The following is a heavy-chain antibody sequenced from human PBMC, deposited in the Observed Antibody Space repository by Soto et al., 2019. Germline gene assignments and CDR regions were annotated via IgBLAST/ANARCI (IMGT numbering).Heavy chain of an antibody. CDR3: ARIRQSSGWYIGLDY. V-gene: IGHV2-70*01. J-gene: IGHJ4*02. Sequence: ASGPTLVNPTQTLTLTCTFSGFSLSTSGMCVSWIRQPPGKALEWLALIDWDDDKYYSTSLKTRLTISKDTSKNQVVLTMTNMDPVDTATYYCARIRQSSGWYIGLDYWGQGTLVTVSS. CDR2: IDWDDDK. CDR1: GFSLSTSGMC. D-gene: IGHD6-19*01.